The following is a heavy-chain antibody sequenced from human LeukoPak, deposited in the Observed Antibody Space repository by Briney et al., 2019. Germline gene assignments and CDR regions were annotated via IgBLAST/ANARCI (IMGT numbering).Heavy chain of an antibody. CDR3: ARDRGGVYDILTGYYDY. J-gene: IGHJ4*02. CDR1: GFTFSSYA. Sequence: GGSLRLSCAASGFTFSSYAMHWVRPAPGKGLEYVSAISSNGGSTYYANSVKGRFTISRDNSKNKLYLQMGSLRAEDMAVYYCARDRGGVYDILTGYYDYWGQGTLVTVSS. D-gene: IGHD3-9*01. V-gene: IGHV3-64*01. CDR2: ISSNGGST.